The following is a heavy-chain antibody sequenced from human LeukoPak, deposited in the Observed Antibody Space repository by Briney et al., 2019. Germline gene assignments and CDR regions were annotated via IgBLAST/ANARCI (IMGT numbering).Heavy chain of an antibody. CDR1: GGSFSGYY. Sequence: PSETLSLTCAVYGGSFSGYYWSWIRQPPGKGLEGIGEINHSGSTNYNPSLKSRVTISIDTSKNQFSLKLSSVTAADTAVYYCARAVGSSESNWFHPWGQGTLATVSS. V-gene: IGHV4-34*01. J-gene: IGHJ5*02. CDR2: INHSGST. D-gene: IGHD1-26*01. CDR3: ARAVGSSESNWFHP.